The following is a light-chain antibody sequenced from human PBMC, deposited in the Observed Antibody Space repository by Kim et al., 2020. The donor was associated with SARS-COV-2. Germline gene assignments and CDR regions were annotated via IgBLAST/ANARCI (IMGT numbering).Light chain of an antibody. J-gene: IGKJ1*01. V-gene: IGKV3-20*01. Sequence: EIVLTQSPGTLSLSPGERATLSCRASQTVASSYLAWYQQNPGQAPRLLIYSTSTRATGIPDRFSGSGSGTDFTLTITSLEPEDFVVYYCQPRSTFGQGTKVDIK. CDR3: QPRST. CDR1: QTVASSY. CDR2: STS.